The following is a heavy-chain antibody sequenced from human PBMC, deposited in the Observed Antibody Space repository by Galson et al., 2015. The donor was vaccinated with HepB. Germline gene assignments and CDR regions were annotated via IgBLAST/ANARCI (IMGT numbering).Heavy chain of an antibody. V-gene: IGHV3-53*01. Sequence: SLRLSCAASGFSVYSNHMNWVRQAPGKGLEWVSLIYSSSSSTNYADFVRGRFTTSRDTSKNTVYLQMSRLRADDTAMYYCAQLGTGYWGRGTLVTVSS. CDR1: GFSVYSNH. D-gene: IGHD7-27*01. CDR2: IYSSSSST. CDR3: AQLGTGY. J-gene: IGHJ4*02.